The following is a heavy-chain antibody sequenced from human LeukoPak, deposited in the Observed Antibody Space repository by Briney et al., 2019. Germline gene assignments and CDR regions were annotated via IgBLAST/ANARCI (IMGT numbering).Heavy chain of an antibody. J-gene: IGHJ4*02. CDR3: AKIRPWIQLWLEMDY. V-gene: IGHV3-30*18. CDR2: ISYDGSNK. CDR1: GFTFSSYG. Sequence: GGSLRLSCAASGFTFSSYGMHWVRQAPGRGLEWVAVISYDGSNKYYADSVKGRFTISRDNSKNTLYLQMNSLRAEDTAVYYCAKIRPWIQLWLEMDYWGQGTLVTVSS. D-gene: IGHD5-18*01.